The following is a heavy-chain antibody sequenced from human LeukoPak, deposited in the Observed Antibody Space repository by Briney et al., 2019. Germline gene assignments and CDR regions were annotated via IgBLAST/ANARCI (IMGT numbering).Heavy chain of an antibody. D-gene: IGHD3-22*01. Sequence: GGSLRLSCAASGFTFSRYTMNWVRQAPGKGLEWVSSITTSSSYIYYADSLKGRFTISRDNAKNSLYLQMNSLRAEDTAVYYCARDLYYYDSSGYYYWGGETLVTVSP. CDR1: GFTFSRYT. CDR2: ITTSSSYI. V-gene: IGHV3-21*04. J-gene: IGHJ4*02. CDR3: ARDLYYYDSSGYYY.